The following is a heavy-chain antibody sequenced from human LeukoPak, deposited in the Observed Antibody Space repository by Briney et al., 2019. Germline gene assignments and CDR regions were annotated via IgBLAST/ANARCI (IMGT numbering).Heavy chain of an antibody. CDR2: ISSSSSYI. D-gene: IGHD3-10*01. V-gene: IGHV3-21*01. Sequence: PGGSLRLSCAASGFTFSSYSMNWVRQAPGKGLEWVSSISSSSSYIYYADSVKGRFTISRDNAKNSLYLQMNSLRAEDTAVYYCARAVYYYGSGSYYNPSWFDPWGQGTLVTVSS. J-gene: IGHJ5*02. CDR3: ARAVYYYGSGSYYNPSWFDP. CDR1: GFTFSSYS.